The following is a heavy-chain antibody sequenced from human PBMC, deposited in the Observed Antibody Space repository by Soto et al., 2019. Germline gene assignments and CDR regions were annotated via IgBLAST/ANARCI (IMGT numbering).Heavy chain of an antibody. CDR1: GFTFSSYA. Sequence: GGSLRLSCAASGFTFSSYAMHWVRQAPGKGLEWVAVISYDGSNKYYADSVKGRFTISRDNSKNTLYLQMNSLRTEDTAVYYCAQEGGMDVWGQGTKVTVSS. CDR3: AQEGGMDV. J-gene: IGHJ6*02. CDR2: ISYDGSNK. V-gene: IGHV3-30-3*01.